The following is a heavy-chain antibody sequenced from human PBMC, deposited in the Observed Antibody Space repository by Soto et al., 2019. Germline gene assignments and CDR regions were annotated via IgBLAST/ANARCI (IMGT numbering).Heavy chain of an antibody. J-gene: IGHJ5*02. V-gene: IGHV1-8*01. CDR1: GYTFTSYD. D-gene: IGHD3-16*01. CDR3: ARMATFGSLNWFDP. Sequence: PSVKVSCKAAGYTFTSYDNNWVRQAIGQGLEWMGWMNPNSGNTGYAQKFQRRVTMTRNTSISTAYMELSSLRSDDTAIYYCARMATFGSLNWFDPWGQGTLVTVSS. CDR2: MNPNSGNT.